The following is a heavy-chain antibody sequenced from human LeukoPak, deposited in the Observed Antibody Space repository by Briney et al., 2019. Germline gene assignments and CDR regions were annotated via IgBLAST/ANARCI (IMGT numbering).Heavy chain of an antibody. CDR2: IYTSGST. D-gene: IGHD6-19*01. V-gene: IGHV4-61*02. CDR1: GGSISSGSYY. J-gene: IGHJ4*02. Sequence: IPSETLSLTCTVSGGSISSGSYYWSWIRQPAGKGLEWIGRIYTSGSTNYNPSLKSRVTISVDTSKNPFSLKLSSVTAADTAVYYCARVYSSGWYVDYWGQGTLVTVSS. CDR3: ARVYSSGWYVDY.